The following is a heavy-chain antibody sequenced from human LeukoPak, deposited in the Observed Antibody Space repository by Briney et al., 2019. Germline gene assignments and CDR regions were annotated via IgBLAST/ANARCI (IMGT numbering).Heavy chain of an antibody. Sequence: GGSLRLSCAASGFTFSSYEMNRVRQAPGKGLEWVSYISSSGSTKYYADSVKGRFTISRDNAKNSLYLQMISLRAEDTALYYCARVEGFIDYWGQGTLVTVSS. D-gene: IGHD3-16*02. CDR3: ARVEGFIDY. V-gene: IGHV3-48*03. CDR1: GFTFSSYE. J-gene: IGHJ4*02. CDR2: ISSSGSTK.